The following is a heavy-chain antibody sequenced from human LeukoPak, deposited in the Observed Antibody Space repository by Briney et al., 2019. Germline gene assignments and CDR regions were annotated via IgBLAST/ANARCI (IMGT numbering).Heavy chain of an antibody. J-gene: IGHJ4*02. D-gene: IGHD5-18*01. CDR1: GGSISNYY. Sequence: SETLSLTCTVSGGSISNYYWSWLRKPPGKGLEWIGYIYYTGRTDYNPSLKSRVTISLDTSKTQFSLRLSSVTAADTAVYYCARDLDTYGRDYWGQGTLVTVSS. CDR3: ARDLDTYGRDY. CDR2: IYYTGRT. V-gene: IGHV4-59*01.